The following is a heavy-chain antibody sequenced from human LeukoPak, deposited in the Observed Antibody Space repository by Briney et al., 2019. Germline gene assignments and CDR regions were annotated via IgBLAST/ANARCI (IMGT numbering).Heavy chain of an antibody. CDR3: ARLDIVVVPAALHDAFDI. V-gene: IGHV3-21*01. Sequence: PGGSLRLSCAASGFTFSSYSMNWVRQAPGKGLEWVSSISSSSSYIYYADSVKGRFTISRDNAKNSLYLQMNSLRAEDTAVYYCARLDIVVVPAALHDAFDIWGQGTMVTVSS. J-gene: IGHJ3*02. D-gene: IGHD2-2*02. CDR2: ISSSSSYI. CDR1: GFTFSSYS.